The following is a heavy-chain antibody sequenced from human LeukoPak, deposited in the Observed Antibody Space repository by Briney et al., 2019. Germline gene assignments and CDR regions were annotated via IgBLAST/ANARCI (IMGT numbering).Heavy chain of an antibody. V-gene: IGHV3-21*01. CDR2: ISSSSDYI. CDR1: GFTFSSYS. J-gene: IGHJ5*02. Sequence: GGSLRLSCAASGFTFSSYSMNWVRRAPGKGLEWVSSISSSSDYIYYADSVKGRFTIPRDNAKNSLYLQMNSLRAEDTAVYYCVRIPNSANFPNWFDPWGQGTLVTVSS. CDR3: VRIPNSANFPNWFDP. D-gene: IGHD4/OR15-4a*01.